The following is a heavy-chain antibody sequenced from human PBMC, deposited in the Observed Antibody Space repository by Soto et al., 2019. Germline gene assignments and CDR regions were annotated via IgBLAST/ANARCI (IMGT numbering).Heavy chain of an antibody. CDR2: IIPIFGTA. Sequence: SVKVSCKASGGTFSSYAISWVRQAPGQGLEWMGGIIPIFGTANYAQKFQGRVTITADESTSTAYMELSSLRSEDTAVYYCASTRELASYYYYGMDVWGQGTTVTVSS. D-gene: IGHD1-26*01. CDR1: GGTFSSYA. V-gene: IGHV1-69*13. CDR3: ASTRELASYYYYGMDV. J-gene: IGHJ6*02.